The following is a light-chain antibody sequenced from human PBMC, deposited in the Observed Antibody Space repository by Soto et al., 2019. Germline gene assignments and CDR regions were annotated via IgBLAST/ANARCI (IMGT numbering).Light chain of an antibody. CDR1: QTISSW. CDR2: KAS. V-gene: IGKV1-5*03. J-gene: IGKJ1*01. Sequence: DIQMTQSPSTLSGSVGDRVTITCRASQTISSWLAWYQQKPGKAPKLLIYKASTLKSGVPSRFSGSGSGTEFTLTISSLQADDFATYYCQQYDKYWTFGQGTKVEIK. CDR3: QQYDKYWT.